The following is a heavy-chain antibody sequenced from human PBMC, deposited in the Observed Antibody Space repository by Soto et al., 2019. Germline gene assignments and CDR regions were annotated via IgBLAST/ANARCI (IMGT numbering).Heavy chain of an antibody. CDR1: GYTFTSYA. J-gene: IGHJ6*02. CDR2: INAGNGNT. CDR3: ARDRGGRVMYDFWSGYYGMDV. Sequence: ASVKVSCKASGYTFTSYAMHWVRQAPGQRLEWMGWINAGNGNTKYSQKFQGRVTITRDTSASTAYMELSRLRSDDTAVYYCARDRGGRVMYDFWSGYYGMDVWGQGPTVTVSS. V-gene: IGHV1-3*01. D-gene: IGHD3-3*01.